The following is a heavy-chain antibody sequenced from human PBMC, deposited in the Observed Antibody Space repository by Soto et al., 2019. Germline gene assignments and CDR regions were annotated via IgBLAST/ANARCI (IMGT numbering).Heavy chain of an antibody. CDR1: GGSINSNSYY. V-gene: IGHV4-39*01. Sequence: SETLSLTCTVSGGSINSNSYYWGWIRQPPGKGLEWIGIIYYSGSTYSNPSVKSRVTISVDTSKTQFSLILTSPTAADTAIYYCARGNGAMYGMDVWGQGTTVTVSS. CDR3: ARGNGAMYGMDV. J-gene: IGHJ6*02. D-gene: IGHD2-8*01. CDR2: IYYSGST.